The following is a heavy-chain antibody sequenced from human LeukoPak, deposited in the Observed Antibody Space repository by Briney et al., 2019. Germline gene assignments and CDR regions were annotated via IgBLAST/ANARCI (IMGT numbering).Heavy chain of an antibody. J-gene: IGHJ5*02. Sequence: GGSLTLPCAPSGFLFSSYWVSWPRRATGKGREGVANIKQGGREKYCVDPERGRFTISRDNAKNSLYLQMNSLRAEDTAVYYCARERLASPIVVVPAATNWFDPWGQGTLVTVSS. CDR2: IKQGGREK. CDR3: ARERLASPIVVVPAATNWFDP. CDR1: GFLFSSYW. V-gene: IGHV3-7*03. D-gene: IGHD2-2*01.